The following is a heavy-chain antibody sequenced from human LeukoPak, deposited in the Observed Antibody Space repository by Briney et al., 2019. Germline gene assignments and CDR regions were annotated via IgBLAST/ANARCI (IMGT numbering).Heavy chain of an antibody. J-gene: IGHJ6*03. Sequence: SETLSLTCTVSGGSISSYYWSWIRQPPGKGLEWIGYIYYSGSTNYNPSLKSRVTISVDTSKNQFSLKLSSVTAADTAVYYCDRASHYYYYMDVWGKGTSVTVSS. CDR3: DRASHYYYYMDV. CDR1: GGSISSYY. CDR2: IYYSGST. V-gene: IGHV4-59*01.